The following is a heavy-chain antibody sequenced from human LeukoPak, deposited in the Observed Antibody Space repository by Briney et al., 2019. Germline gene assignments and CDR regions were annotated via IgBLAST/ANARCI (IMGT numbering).Heavy chain of an antibody. V-gene: IGHV3-33*01. D-gene: IGHD7-27*01. J-gene: IGHJ4*01. Sequence: GGSLRLSCAASGFTFSSYGMHWVRQAPGKGLEWVAVIWYDGSNKYYADSVKGRFTISRDNSKNTLYLQMNSLRAEDTAVYYCARDPQSWGSNYFDYWEQGTLVTVSS. CDR3: ARDPQSWGSNYFDY. CDR1: GFTFSSYG. CDR2: IWYDGSNK.